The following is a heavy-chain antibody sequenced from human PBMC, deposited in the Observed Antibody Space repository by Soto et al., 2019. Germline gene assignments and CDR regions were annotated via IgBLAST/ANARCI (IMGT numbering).Heavy chain of an antibody. J-gene: IGHJ4*02. CDR2: ISYDGSTK. V-gene: IGHV3-30*18. CDR3: AKAGSTGGTGLIIDH. Sequence: QVQLVESGGGVVQPGRSLRLSCAASGFAFSSHGMHWVRQAPGKGLEWAAVISYDGSTKYYADSVKSRFTISRDNSNNTLYLQMSSLRVEDTAVYYCAKAGSTGGTGLIIDHWGQGILVTVSS. D-gene: IGHD2-8*02. CDR1: GFAFSSHG.